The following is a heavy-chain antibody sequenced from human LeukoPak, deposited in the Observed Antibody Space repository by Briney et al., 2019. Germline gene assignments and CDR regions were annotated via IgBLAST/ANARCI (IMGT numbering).Heavy chain of an antibody. CDR2: INPSGGST. CDR3: ARDGYDILTGLYYYYGMDV. Sequence: ASVKVSCKASGYTFTSYYMHWVRQATGQWLEWMGIINPSGGSTSYAQKFQGRVTMTRDTSTSTVYMELSSLRSEDTAVYYCARDGYDILTGLYYYYGMDVWGQGTTVTVSS. D-gene: IGHD3-9*01. CDR1: GYTFTSYY. J-gene: IGHJ6*02. V-gene: IGHV1-46*01.